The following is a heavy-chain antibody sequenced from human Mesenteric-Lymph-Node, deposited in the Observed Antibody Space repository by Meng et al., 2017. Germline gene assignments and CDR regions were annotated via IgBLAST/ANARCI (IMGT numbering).Heavy chain of an antibody. CDR1: VGSISSGNHY. CDR3: ARDSPGGYGYFGS. CDR2: IYYSGST. D-gene: IGHD5-12*01. Sequence: VQLQQSGPGLGKPSQTLSLTCTGPVGSISSGNHYWSWIRQHPGKGLEYIGYIYYSGSTYYNPSLKSRVIISVDTSKNQFSLNLNPVTAADAAVYYCARDSPGGYGYFGSWGQGTLVTVSS. V-gene: IGHV4-30-4*01. J-gene: IGHJ4*02.